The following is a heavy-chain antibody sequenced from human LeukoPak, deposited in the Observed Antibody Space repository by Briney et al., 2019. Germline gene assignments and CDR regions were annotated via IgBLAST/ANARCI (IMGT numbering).Heavy chain of an antibody. CDR3: ARNGFYSMEN. Sequence: SETLSLTCDISGGSFSGSWWSWIRQTPGKGLHGIGGIYHSGSTNYNPSLKSRVALSSDTSKNQFSQKLTCMTAADTAVYYCARNGFYSMENWGEGSLVTVSS. CDR2: IYHSGST. CDR1: GGSFSGSW. V-gene: IGHV4-34*01. J-gene: IGHJ4*02. D-gene: IGHD2-15*01.